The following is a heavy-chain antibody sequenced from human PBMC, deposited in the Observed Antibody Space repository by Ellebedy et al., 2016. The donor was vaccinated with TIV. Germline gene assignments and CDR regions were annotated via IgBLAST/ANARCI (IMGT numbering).Heavy chain of an antibody. J-gene: IGHJ4*02. D-gene: IGHD1-1*01. CDR1: GYTFTGYY. Sequence: ASVKVSCKASGYTFTGYYMHWVRQAPGQGLEWMGWISPDSGGTNYAQKFQDRVTTTRDTSLNTAYMELTSLRYDDTAIYYCSRVRGTWVFDYWGQGTLVTVSS. CDR3: SRVRGTWVFDY. CDR2: ISPDSGGT. V-gene: IGHV1-2*02.